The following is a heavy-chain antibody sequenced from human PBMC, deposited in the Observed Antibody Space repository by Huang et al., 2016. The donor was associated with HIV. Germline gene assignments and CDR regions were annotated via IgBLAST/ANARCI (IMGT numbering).Heavy chain of an antibody. V-gene: IGHV3-21*01. D-gene: IGHD3-10*01. CDR3: AREARNRGYGWASSGYGMDV. CDR1: GFTFSPYT. J-gene: IGHJ6*02. CDR2: SSTRNNVI. Sequence: EVQLVESGGGLVKPGGSLRLSCIASGFTFSPYTMNWFRQPPRRGGDGSDASSTRNNVIVNAVAVKGGFTCSRDNAKISLFLKMHSLPADDTARYYCAREARNRGYGWASSGYGMDVWGQGTTVTVSS.